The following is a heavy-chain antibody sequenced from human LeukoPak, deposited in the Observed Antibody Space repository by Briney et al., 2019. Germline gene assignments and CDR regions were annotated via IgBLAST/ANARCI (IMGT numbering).Heavy chain of an antibody. D-gene: IGHD4-17*01. CDR1: GFTFSSYG. CDR2: IYSGGNT. V-gene: IGHV3-53*01. Sequence: GGSLRLSCAASGFTFSSYGMHWVRQAPGKGLEWVSFIYSGGNTHYSDSVKGRFTISRDNSKNTLYLQMNSLRADDTAVYYCARRAGEYSHPYDYWGQGTLVTVSS. J-gene: IGHJ4*02. CDR3: ARRAGEYSHPYDY.